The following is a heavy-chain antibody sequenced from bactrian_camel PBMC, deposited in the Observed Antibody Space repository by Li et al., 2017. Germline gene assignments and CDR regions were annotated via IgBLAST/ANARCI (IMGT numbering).Heavy chain of an antibody. CDR3: GAIYRDEGCNVVTGGWEFAY. CDR2: IDSDSTT. D-gene: IGHD5*01. V-gene: IGHV3S63*01. J-gene: IGHJ4*01. Sequence: VQLVESGGGSVRAGGSLKLSCALRGYTDEYCIGWFRQAPGKQREGVATIDSDSTTDYADSVKGRFTISRDNAKNTPYLQIDSLKPEDTAMYYCGAIYRDEGCNVVTGGWEFAYWGRGTQVTVS. CDR1: GYTDEYC.